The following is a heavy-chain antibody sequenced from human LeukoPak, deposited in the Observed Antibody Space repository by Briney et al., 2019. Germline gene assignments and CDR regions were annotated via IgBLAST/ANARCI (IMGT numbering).Heavy chain of an antibody. D-gene: IGHD2-2*01. V-gene: IGHV1-2*02. Sequence: ASVKVSFKASVYTFSGCYFHWVRQAPGEGVEWMGWINPNSGGTNYAQKIQGRVTLTRDTSISTAYMELTRLRSDDTAVYYCARALDALMAPDYWGQGALVTVSS. CDR3: ARALDALMAPDY. CDR2: INPNSGGT. J-gene: IGHJ4*02. CDR1: VYTFSGCY.